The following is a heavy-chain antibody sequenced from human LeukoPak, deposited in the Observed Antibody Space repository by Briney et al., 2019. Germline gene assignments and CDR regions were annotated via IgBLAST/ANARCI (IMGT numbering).Heavy chain of an antibody. D-gene: IGHD2-2*01. Sequence: GASVKVSCKVSGYTLTELSMRWVRQAPGKGLEWMGGFDPEDGETIYAQKFQGRVTMTEDTSTDTAYMELSSLRSEDTAVYYCATSQILGYCSSTSCSGYMDVWGKGTTVTVSS. CDR1: GYTLTELS. V-gene: IGHV1-24*01. CDR3: ATSQILGYCSSTSCSGYMDV. J-gene: IGHJ6*03. CDR2: FDPEDGET.